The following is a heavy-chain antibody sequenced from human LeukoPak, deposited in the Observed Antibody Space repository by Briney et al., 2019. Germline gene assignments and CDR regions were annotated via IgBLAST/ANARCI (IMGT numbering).Heavy chain of an antibody. CDR2: IKKDGSNK. CDR3: AREVTGTSSWYFDL. V-gene: IGHV3-7*01. D-gene: IGHD1-7*01. J-gene: IGHJ2*01. Sequence: GGSLRLSCAASGFILSSYAMSWVRQAPGKGLEWVANIKKDGSNKYYVESLKGRFTISRDNANNSLYLQMDSLRAEDTAVYYCAREVTGTSSWYFDLWGRGTLVTVSS. CDR1: GFILSSYA.